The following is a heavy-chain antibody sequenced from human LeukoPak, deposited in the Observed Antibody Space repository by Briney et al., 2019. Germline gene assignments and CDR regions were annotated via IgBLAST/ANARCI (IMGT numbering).Heavy chain of an antibody. CDR2: KYFSGST. Sequence: PSETLSLTCTVSGGSVSSSFYYWGWIRQPPGKGLEWIGSKYFSGSTHYNPSLKSRVTISVDTSKNQFSLKLTSVTAADTAVDYCANAASYSVDYWGQGTLVTVSS. D-gene: IGHD1-26*01. CDR1: GGSVSSSFYY. V-gene: IGHV4-39*01. J-gene: IGHJ4*02. CDR3: ANAASYSVDY.